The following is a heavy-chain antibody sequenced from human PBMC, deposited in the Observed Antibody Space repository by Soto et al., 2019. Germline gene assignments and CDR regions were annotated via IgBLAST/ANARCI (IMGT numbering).Heavy chain of an antibody. D-gene: IGHD6-6*01. CDR2: IYYSGST. CDR1: GGSISSGDYY. J-gene: IGHJ5*02. V-gene: IGHV4-30-4*01. CDR3: AREPIAAQSNWFDP. Sequence: SETLSLTCTVSGGSISSGDYYWSWIRQPPGKGLEWIGYIYYSGSTYYNPSLKSRVTISVDTSKNQFSLKLSSVTAADTAVYYCAREPIAAQSNWFDPWGQGTLVTVSS.